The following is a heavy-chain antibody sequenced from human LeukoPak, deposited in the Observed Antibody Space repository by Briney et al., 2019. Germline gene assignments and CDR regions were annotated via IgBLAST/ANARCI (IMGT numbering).Heavy chain of an antibody. CDR1: GFTFRNYA. V-gene: IGHV3-23*01. CDR2: ISGTTGRT. CDR3: ARGDHYYDFLIEH. D-gene: IGHD3-3*01. Sequence: GGSLRVSCIASGFTFRNYAMTWVRQAPGKGLEWVSSISGTTGRTYYADSARGRFTISRDNSKNTLSVQMSSLRAEDTAIYYCARGDHYYDFLIEHWGQGTLVTVSS. J-gene: IGHJ4*02.